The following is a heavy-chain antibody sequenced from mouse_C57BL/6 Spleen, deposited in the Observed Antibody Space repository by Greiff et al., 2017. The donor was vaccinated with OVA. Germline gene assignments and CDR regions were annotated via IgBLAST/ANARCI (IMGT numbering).Heavy chain of an antibody. V-gene: IGHV1-80*01. J-gene: IGHJ4*01. CDR2: IYPGDGDT. D-gene: IGHD3-3*01. CDR3: AREEAVYYAMDY. CDR1: GYAFSSYW. Sequence: QVQLQQSGAELVKPGASVKISCKASGYAFSSYWMNWVKQRPGKGLEWIGQIYPGDGDTNYNGKFKGKATLTADKSSSTAYMQLSSLTSEDSAVYFCAREEAVYYAMDYWGQGTSVTVSS.